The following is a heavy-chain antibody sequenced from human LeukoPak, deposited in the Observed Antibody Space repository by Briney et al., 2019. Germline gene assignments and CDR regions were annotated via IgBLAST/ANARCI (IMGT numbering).Heavy chain of an antibody. CDR3: ARGGTSGWYYFDY. D-gene: IGHD6-19*01. J-gene: IGHJ4*02. Sequence: PGGSLRLSCAASGLTYSTYWMHWIRQAPGKGLVWVSRINSDGRSTTYADFVKGRFTISRDNAKNTLYLHMTSLRAEDTAVYYCARGGTSGWYYFDYWGQGTLVTISS. CDR2: INSDGRST. V-gene: IGHV3-74*01. CDR1: GLTYSTYW.